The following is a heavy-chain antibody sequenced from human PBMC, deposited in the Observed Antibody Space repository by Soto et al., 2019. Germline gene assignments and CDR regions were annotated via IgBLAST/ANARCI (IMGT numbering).Heavy chain of an antibody. CDR1: GFTFSSYS. Sequence: PGGSLRLSCAASGFTFSSYSMNWVRQAPGKGLEWVSSISGSSSYIYYADSVKGRFTISRDNAKNLLYLQMNGLRAEDTAVYYCARVQRAAHDAFDVWGQGTMVTVSS. CDR2: ISGSSSYI. D-gene: IGHD2-15*01. CDR3: ARVQRAAHDAFDV. V-gene: IGHV3-21*01. J-gene: IGHJ3*01.